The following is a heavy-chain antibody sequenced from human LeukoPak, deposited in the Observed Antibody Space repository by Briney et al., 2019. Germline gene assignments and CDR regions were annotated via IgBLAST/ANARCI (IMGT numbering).Heavy chain of an antibody. CDR2: ISSDGYSI. CDR3: TRAGYSSGFDS. V-gene: IGHV3-74*03. J-gene: IGHJ5*01. CDR1: GFTFSGYW. Sequence: PGGSLRLSCAASGFTFSGYWMHWVRQAPGKGLVWVSRISSDGYSITYADSVKGRFTISRDNAKNTLYLQMNSLIAEDTAVYFCTRAGYSSGFDSWGQGTLVTVSS. D-gene: IGHD6-19*01.